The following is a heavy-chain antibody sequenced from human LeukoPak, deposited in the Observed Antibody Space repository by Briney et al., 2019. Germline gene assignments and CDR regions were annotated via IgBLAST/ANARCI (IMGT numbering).Heavy chain of an antibody. Sequence: GGSLRLSCAASGFTFSSYAMSWVRQAPGKGLEWVSAISGSGGSTYYADSVKGRFTISRDNSKNTLYLQMNSLRAEDTAVYYCTKEMVGAHYYYYGMDVWGQGTTVTVSS. CDR3: TKEMVGAHYYYYGMDV. J-gene: IGHJ6*02. CDR1: GFTFSSYA. D-gene: IGHD1-26*01. CDR2: ISGSGGST. V-gene: IGHV3-23*01.